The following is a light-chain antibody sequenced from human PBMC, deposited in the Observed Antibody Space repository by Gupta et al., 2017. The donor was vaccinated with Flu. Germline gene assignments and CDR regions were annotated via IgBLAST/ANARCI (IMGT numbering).Light chain of an antibody. J-gene: IGKJ1*01. CDR3: QQEVTLPRT. Sequence: DIVMTQSPDSLAVSLGERATINCKSSQSVLYSANNKNYLAWYQQKPGQPPKLLIYWASTRESGVPGRFSGSGSGTDFTLTISSLQAEDVAVYYCQQEVTLPRTFGQGTKVDIK. CDR2: WAS. V-gene: IGKV4-1*01. CDR1: QSVLYSANNKNY.